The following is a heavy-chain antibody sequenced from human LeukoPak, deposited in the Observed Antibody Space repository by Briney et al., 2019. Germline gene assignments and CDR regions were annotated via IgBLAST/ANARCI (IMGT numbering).Heavy chain of an antibody. CDR1: GFTFNDYA. CDR3: AESTTMTTGMIFDY. D-gene: IGHD4-17*01. Sequence: GGSLRLSCAASGFTFNDYAMHWVRQAPGKGLEWVSSIVGSADRTYYADSVKGRFTVSRDNSKNTLYLQMNSLRAEDTAMYYCAESTTMTTGMIFDYWGQGTLVTVSS. J-gene: IGHJ4*02. V-gene: IGHV3-23*01. CDR2: IVGSADRT.